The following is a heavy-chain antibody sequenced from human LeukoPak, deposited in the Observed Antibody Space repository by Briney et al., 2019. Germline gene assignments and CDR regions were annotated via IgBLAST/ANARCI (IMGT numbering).Heavy chain of an antibody. CDR2: IYTSEST. J-gene: IGHJ4*02. CDR3: ARDHGYTYGYALIGHFDY. D-gene: IGHD5-18*01. V-gene: IGHV4-61*02. CDR1: GGSISSGRYY. Sequence: TSQTLPLTCTVSGGSISSGRYYWSWLRQPACKGLEWIVPIYTSESTNYNPSLKSRVTISVDTSKNQFCLKLTSEPAADTAVYYCARDHGYTYGYALIGHFDYWGQGSLVTVSS.